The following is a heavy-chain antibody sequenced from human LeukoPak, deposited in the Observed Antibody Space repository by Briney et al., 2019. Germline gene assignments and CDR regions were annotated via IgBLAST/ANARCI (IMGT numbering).Heavy chain of an antibody. J-gene: IGHJ6*02. CDR3: ARGPTNDILSEDHYYYYGMDV. V-gene: IGHV4-34*01. Sequence: SETLSLTCAVYGGSFSGYYWSWIRQPPGKGLEWIGEINHSGSTNYNPSLKSRVTISVDTSKNQFSLKLSSVTAADTAVYYCARGPTNDILSEDHYYYYGMDVWGQGTTVTVS. CDR1: GGSFSGYY. CDR2: INHSGST. D-gene: IGHD3-9*01.